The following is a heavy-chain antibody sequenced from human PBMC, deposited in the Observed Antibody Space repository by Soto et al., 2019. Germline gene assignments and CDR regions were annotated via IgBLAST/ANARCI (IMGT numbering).Heavy chain of an antibody. V-gene: IGHV4-31*03. CDR2: IYFSGST. CDR3: ARGGSTGFY. CDR1: GVSISYGSYY. J-gene: IGHJ4*02. D-gene: IGHD2-2*01. Sequence: QVQLQESGPGLVKPSQTLSLTCNVSGVSISYGSYYWTWIRQHPGKGPEWIGYIYFSGSTYYNPSLKSRLTISVDASENQFSLKLASVSAADTAVYYCARGGSTGFYWGQGTLVTVSS.